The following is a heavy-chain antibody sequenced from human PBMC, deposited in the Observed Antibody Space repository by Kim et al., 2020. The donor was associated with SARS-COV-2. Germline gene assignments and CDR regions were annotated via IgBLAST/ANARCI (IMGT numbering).Heavy chain of an antibody. CDR1: GFTFSSYS. J-gene: IGHJ4*02. CDR2: IKEDGSEK. V-gene: IGHV3-7*01. Sequence: GGSLRLSCVASGFTFSSYSMSWVRQAPGKGLEWVAKIKEDGSEKYYVDSVKGRFTISRDNAKNSMYLQMNSLRAEDTAVYYCARDTYYGYATYFDYWAREPWSPSP. D-gene: IGHD3-10*01. CDR3: ARDTYYGYATYFDY.